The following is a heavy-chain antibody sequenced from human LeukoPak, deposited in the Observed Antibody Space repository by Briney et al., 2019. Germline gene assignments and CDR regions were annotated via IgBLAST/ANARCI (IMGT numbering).Heavy chain of an antibody. J-gene: IGHJ6*02. CDR1: GYTFTSYG. D-gene: IGHD2-21*02. Sequence: ASVKVSCKASGYTFTSYGISWVRQAPGQGLEWMGWISAYNGNTNYAQKLQGRVTMTTDTSTSTAYMELRSLRSEDTAVYYCARDNSGVCGGDCFYYYYYGMDVWGQGTTVTVSS. CDR3: ARDNSGVCGGDCFYYYYYGMDV. V-gene: IGHV1-18*01. CDR2: ISAYNGNT.